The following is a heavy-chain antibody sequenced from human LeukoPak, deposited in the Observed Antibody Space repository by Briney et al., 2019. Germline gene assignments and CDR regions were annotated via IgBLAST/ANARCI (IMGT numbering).Heavy chain of an antibody. CDR2: MNPDTGNT. CDR3: ARGRGGYADYYYYMDV. V-gene: IGHV1-8*01. Sequence: ASVKVSCKDSGYTFTSYEINWVRQATGQGLEWMGWMNPDTGNTGYAQKFQGRVTMTRNTSISTAYMELSSLRSEDTAVYYCARGRGGYADYYYYMDVWGKGTTVTVSS. J-gene: IGHJ6*03. CDR1: GYTFTSYE. D-gene: IGHD5-12*01.